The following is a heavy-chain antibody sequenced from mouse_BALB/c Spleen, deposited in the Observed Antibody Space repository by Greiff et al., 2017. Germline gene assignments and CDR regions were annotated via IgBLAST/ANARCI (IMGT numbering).Heavy chain of an antibody. J-gene: IGHJ1*01. Sequence: QVQLKQPGAELVKPGASVKLSCKASGYTFTSYWMHWVKQRPGQGLEWIGEIDPSDSYTNYNQKFKGKATLTVDKSSSTAYMQLSSLTSEDSAVYYCARRLSYWYFDVWGAGTTVTVSS. V-gene: IGHV1-69*02. CDR3: ARRLSYWYFDV. CDR1: GYTFTSYW. CDR2: IDPSDSYT.